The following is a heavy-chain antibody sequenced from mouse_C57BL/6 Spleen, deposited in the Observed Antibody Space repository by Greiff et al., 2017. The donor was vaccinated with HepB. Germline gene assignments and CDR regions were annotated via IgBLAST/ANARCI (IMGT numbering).Heavy chain of an antibody. CDR3: ARGEFYFYFDY. D-gene: IGHD1-1*01. CDR1: GYAFSSYW. V-gene: IGHV1-80*01. CDR2: IYPGDGDT. Sequence: QVQLKQSGAELVKPGASVKISCKASGYAFSSYWMNWVKQRPGKGLEWIGQIYPGDGDTNYNGKFKGKATLTADKSSSTAYMQLSSLTSEDSAVYFCARGEFYFYFDYWGQGTTRTVSS. J-gene: IGHJ2*01.